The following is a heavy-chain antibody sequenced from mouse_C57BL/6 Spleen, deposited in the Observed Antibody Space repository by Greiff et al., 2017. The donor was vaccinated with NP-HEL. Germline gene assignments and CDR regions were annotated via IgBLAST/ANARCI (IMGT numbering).Heavy chain of an antibody. CDR3: AREVITTVVPYYFDY. Sequence: EVQLQQPGPELVKPGASVKISCKASGYSFTDYNMNWVKQSNGQSLEWIGVINPNYGTTSYNQKFKGKATLTVDQSSSTAYMQLNSLTSEDSAGYYCAREVITTVVPYYFDYWGQGTTLTVSS. CDR2: INPNYGTT. J-gene: IGHJ2*01. V-gene: IGHV1-39*01. CDR1: GYSFTDYN. D-gene: IGHD1-1*01.